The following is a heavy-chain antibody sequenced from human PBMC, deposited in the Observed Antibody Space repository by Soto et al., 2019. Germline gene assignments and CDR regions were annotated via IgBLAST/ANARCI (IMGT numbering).Heavy chain of an antibody. CDR2: INPSGGST. J-gene: IGHJ1*01. CDR1: GYTFTSYY. D-gene: IGHD2-21*02. V-gene: IGHV1-46*01. CDR3: ARASIVVVTATGSAEYFQH. Sequence: ASVKVSCKASGYTFTSYYMHWVRQAPGQGLEWMGIINPSGGSTSYAQKFQGRVTMTRDTSTSTVYMELSSLRSEDTAVYYCARASIVVVTATGSAEYFQHWGQGXLVTVYS.